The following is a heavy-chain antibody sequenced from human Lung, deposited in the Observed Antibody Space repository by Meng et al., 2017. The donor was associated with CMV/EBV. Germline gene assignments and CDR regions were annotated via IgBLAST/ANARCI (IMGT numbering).Heavy chain of an antibody. V-gene: IGHV3-7*01. D-gene: IGHD2-21*01. CDR1: GFTFSSSW. Sequence: GGSLRLSCVASGFTFSSSWMSWVRRAPGKGLEWVATIKHDGSEKHHGDSAKGRFTISRDNAKNSLFLQMDSLRAEDTAVYYCANSGLAGGARWGQGTLVXVSS. CDR3: ANSGLAGGAR. CDR2: IKHDGSEK. J-gene: IGHJ4*02.